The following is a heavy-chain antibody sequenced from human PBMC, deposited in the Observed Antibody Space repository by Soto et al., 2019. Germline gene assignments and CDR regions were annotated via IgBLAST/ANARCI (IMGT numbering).Heavy chain of an antibody. CDR2: ISGSGIST. CDR3: AKPPVITASYYYYDMDV. D-gene: IGHD4-4*01. J-gene: IGHJ6*02. CDR1: GFAFSTYP. Sequence: SGGALRVSGATSGFAFSTYPMNCVRQARAKGLEWVSGISGSGISTYYADSVKGRFTISRNNSKNTVFLQMNSLRAEDTAVYYCAKPPVITASYYYYDMDVWGQGTTVTVS. V-gene: IGHV3-23*01.